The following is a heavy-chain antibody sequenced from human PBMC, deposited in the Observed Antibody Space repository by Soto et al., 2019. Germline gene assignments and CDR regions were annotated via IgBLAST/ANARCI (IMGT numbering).Heavy chain of an antibody. CDR1: GFTFSSYA. V-gene: IGHV3-23*01. Sequence: EVQLLESGGGLVQPGGSLRLSCAASGFTFSSYAMSWVRQAPGKGLEWVSAISGSGGSTYYADSVKGRFSISRDNSKNTLYLQMNSLRAEYTAVYYCAKRGIWGYDYYYFDYWGQGTLVTVSS. CDR3: AKRGIWGYDYYYFDY. D-gene: IGHD5-12*01. CDR2: ISGSGGST. J-gene: IGHJ4*02.